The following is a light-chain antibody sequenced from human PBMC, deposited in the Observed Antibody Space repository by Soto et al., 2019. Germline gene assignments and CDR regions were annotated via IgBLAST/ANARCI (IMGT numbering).Light chain of an antibody. Sequence: IVLKQSPGTLSLSPGERATLSCRARQSVSSNLAWYQPKPGQAPRLLMYGAFSRAAGIPDRFSGSGSGTDFTLTISRLEPEEFAVYYCQQYGNSPWTVGQGTKVAI. CDR3: QQYGNSPWT. V-gene: IGKV3-20*01. CDR1: QSVSSN. CDR2: GAF. J-gene: IGKJ1*01.